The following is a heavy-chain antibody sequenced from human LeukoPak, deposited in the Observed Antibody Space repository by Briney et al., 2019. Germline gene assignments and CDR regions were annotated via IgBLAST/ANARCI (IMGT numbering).Heavy chain of an antibody. J-gene: IGHJ5*02. CDR3: AKSPAGYSYGSWFDP. D-gene: IGHD5-18*01. Sequence: PGGSLRLPCAASGFTFDDYAMHWVRQAPGKGLEWVSGISWNSGSIGYADSVKGRFTISRDNAKNSLYLQMISLRAEDTALYYCAKSPAGYSYGSWFDPWGQGTLVTVSS. V-gene: IGHV3-9*01. CDR1: GFTFDDYA. CDR2: ISWNSGSI.